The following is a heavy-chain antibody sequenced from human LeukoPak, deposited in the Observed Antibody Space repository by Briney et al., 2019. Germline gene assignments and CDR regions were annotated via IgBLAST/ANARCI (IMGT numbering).Heavy chain of an antibody. CDR1: GFTFSSYD. CDR2: IGTAGDT. CDR3: ARLVDELTFDY. J-gene: IGHJ4*02. Sequence: PGGSLRLSCAASGFTFSSYDMHWVRQATGKGLEWVSAIGTAGDTYYPGSVKGRFTISRENAKNSLYLQMNSLRAEDTAVYYCARLVDELTFDYWGQGTLVTVSS. D-gene: IGHD2-8*02. V-gene: IGHV3-13*01.